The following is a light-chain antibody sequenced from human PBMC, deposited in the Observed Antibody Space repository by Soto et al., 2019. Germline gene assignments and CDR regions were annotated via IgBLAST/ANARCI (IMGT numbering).Light chain of an antibody. CDR3: QVWDSSSDHVV. V-gene: IGLV3-21*02. CDR1: NIGSES. J-gene: IGLJ2*01. Sequence: SYELTQPPSVSVAPGQTARITCGGNNIGSESVHWYQQKPRQAPVLVVFDDSDRPSGIPERFSGSNSGNTATLTISRVEAGDEADYFCQVWDSSSDHVVFGGGTKLTVL. CDR2: DDS.